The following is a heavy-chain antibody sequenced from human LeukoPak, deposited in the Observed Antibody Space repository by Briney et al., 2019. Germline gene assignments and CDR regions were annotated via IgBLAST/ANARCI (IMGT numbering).Heavy chain of an antibody. Sequence: SETLSLTCTVSGVSISSSSYYWGWIRQPPGKGLEWIGNLYYSGSTYYNPSLKSRVTMSVDTSKNQFSLKLSSVTAADTAVYYCARDRSSGWYGDWGQGTLVTVSS. D-gene: IGHD6-19*01. V-gene: IGHV4-39*07. CDR3: ARDRSSGWYGD. J-gene: IGHJ4*02. CDR2: LYYSGST. CDR1: GVSISSSSYY.